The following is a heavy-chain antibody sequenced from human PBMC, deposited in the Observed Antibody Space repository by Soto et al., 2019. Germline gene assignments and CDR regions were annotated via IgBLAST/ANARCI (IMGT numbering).Heavy chain of an antibody. V-gene: IGHV3-33*01. CDR3: ARDGFNYYDTWTFDI. Sequence: QVQLVESGGGVVQPGRSLRLSCAASGFTFSSYGMHWVRQAPGKGLEWVAVIWYDGSNKYYADSVKGRFTISRDNSKNTLYLQMNSLRAEDTAVYYCARDGFNYYDTWTFDIWGQGTMVTVSS. CDR2: IWYDGSNK. D-gene: IGHD3-22*01. CDR1: GFTFSSYG. J-gene: IGHJ3*02.